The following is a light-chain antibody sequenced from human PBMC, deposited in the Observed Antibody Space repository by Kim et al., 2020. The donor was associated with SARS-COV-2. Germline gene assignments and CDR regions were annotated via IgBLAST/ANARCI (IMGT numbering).Light chain of an antibody. CDR1: QSISRY. J-gene: IGKJ2*01. Sequence: DIQMTQSPSSLSASVGDRVTITCRTSQSISRYLNWYQQKPGKAPKLLIYAASSLESGVPSRFSGSGSGTDFTLTISSLQPEDFATYCCQQSHSTPPYTFGQGTKLEI. V-gene: IGKV1-39*01. CDR2: AAS. CDR3: QQSHSTPPYT.